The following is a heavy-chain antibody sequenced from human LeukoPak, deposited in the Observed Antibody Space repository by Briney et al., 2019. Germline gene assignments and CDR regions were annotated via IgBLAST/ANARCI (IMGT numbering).Heavy chain of an antibody. CDR2: IYYSGST. CDR3: ARVVPYDYGDYGYFDY. CDR1: GGSISSYY. J-gene: IGHJ4*02. V-gene: IGHV4-59*12. D-gene: IGHD4-17*01. Sequence: SETLSLTCTVSGGSISSYYWSWIRQPPGKGVEWVGYIYYSGSTNYNPSLKSRVTISVDTSKTQFSLKLSSVTAADTAVYYCARVVPYDYGDYGYFDYWGQGTLVTVSS.